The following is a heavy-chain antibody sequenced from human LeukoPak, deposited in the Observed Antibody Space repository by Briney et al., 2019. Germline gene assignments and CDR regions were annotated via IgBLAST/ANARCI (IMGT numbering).Heavy chain of an antibody. V-gene: IGHV3-33*01. Sequence: PGRSLRLSCAASGFTFSNYGMHWVRQAPGKGLEWVAVIWYDGSNKYYTDSVKGRFTISRDNSKNTLYLQMNSLRAEDTAVYYCARDSLPIRYFDWLFMPDDAFDIWGQGTMVTVSS. CDR2: IWYDGSNK. J-gene: IGHJ3*02. CDR1: GFTFSNYG. D-gene: IGHD3-9*01. CDR3: ARDSLPIRYFDWLFMPDDAFDI.